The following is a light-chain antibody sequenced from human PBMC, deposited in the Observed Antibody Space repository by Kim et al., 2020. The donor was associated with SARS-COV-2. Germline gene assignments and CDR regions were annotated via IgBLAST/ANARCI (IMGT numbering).Light chain of an antibody. CDR2: DVA. CDR1: SSDVGCYNT. V-gene: IGLV2-14*03. CDR3: SSYSSNTTMV. Sequence: GQSLTISCTGTSSDVGCYNTVSWYQQHPGKAPKLVTYDVADRPSGLSNRFSGSKSGNTASLTISGLQAEDEADYYCSSYSSNTTMVFGGGTKVTVL. J-gene: IGLJ2*01.